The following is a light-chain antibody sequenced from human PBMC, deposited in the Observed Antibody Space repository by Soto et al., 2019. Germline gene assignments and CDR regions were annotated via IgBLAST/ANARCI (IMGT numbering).Light chain of an antibody. CDR1: SSDVGAYDY. CDR2: EVT. V-gene: IGLV2-14*01. Sequence: QSALTQPASVSASPGQSIANSCSGTSSDVGAYDYVSWYQHHPGKAPKLIIYEVTYRPSGVSNRFSASKSGNTASLTISGLQAEDEADYYCSSYTRSSTYVFGTGTKLTVL. J-gene: IGLJ1*01. CDR3: SSYTRSSTYV.